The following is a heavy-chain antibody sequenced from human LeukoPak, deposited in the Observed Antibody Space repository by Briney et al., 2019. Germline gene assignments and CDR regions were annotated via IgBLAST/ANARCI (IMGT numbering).Heavy chain of an antibody. V-gene: IGHV3-7*01. D-gene: IGHD3-22*01. CDR3: ARVHDSSGYPFDY. J-gene: IGHJ4*02. CDR2: IKQDGTEK. CDR1: GFTFSTFW. Sequence: SGGSLRLSCAASGFTFSTFWMSWVRQAPGKGLEWVANIKQDGTEKHYVDSVKGRFTISRDNAKNSLYLQMNSLRAEDTAVYYCARVHDSSGYPFDYWGQGTLVTVSS.